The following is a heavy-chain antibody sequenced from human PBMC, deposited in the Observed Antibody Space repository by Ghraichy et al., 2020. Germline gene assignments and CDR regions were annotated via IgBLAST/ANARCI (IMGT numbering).Heavy chain of an antibody. CDR3: ARVVRYCSSTSCNYYFDY. CDR2: IYYSGST. J-gene: IGHJ4*02. CDR1: GGSISSGGYS. Sequence: SETLSLTCAVSGGSISSGGYSWSWIRQPPGKGLEWIGYIYYSGSTYYKPSLKSRVTISVDTSKNQFSLKLSSVTAADTAVYYCARVVRYCSSTSCNYYFDYWGQGTLVTVSS. D-gene: IGHD2-2*01. V-gene: IGHV4-30-4*07.